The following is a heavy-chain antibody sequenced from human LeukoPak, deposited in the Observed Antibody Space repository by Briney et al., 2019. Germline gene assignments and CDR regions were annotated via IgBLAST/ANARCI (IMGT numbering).Heavy chain of an antibody. CDR3: AKGLEMIVPVKGAFDI. Sequence: GGSLRLSCAASGFTFDDYAMHWVRQAPGKGLEWVSGISWNSGSIGYADSVKGRFTISRDNAKNSLYLQMNSLRAEDTALYYCAKGLEMIVPVKGAFDIWGQGTMVTVSS. J-gene: IGHJ3*02. D-gene: IGHD3-22*01. CDR1: GFTFDDYA. CDR2: ISWNSGSI. V-gene: IGHV3-9*01.